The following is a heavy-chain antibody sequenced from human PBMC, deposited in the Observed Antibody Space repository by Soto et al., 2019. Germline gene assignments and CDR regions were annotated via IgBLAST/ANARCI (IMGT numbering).Heavy chain of an antibody. Sequence: GESLKISCKGSGYIFTNYWIGWVRQMPGKGLEWMGIIYPGDANTRYNPSFQGLVTMSADKSISTAYLEWSSLKASDTAMYYCERNGAGGISKLCYYNGMDLWAQGTTVTVSS. J-gene: IGHJ6*02. CDR1: GYIFTNYW. D-gene: IGHD2-21*01. V-gene: IGHV5-51*01. CDR3: ERNGAGGISKLCYYNGMDL. CDR2: IYPGDANT.